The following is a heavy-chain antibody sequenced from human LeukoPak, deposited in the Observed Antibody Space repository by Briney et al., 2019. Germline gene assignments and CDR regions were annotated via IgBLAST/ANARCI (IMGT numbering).Heavy chain of an antibody. CDR3: VRESGPLDY. CDR1: GGSISSYY. J-gene: IGHJ4*02. CDR2: IKQDGSEE. V-gene: IGHV3-7*01. Sequence: PSETLSLTCTVSGGSISSYYWGWIRQPPGKGLEWVANIKQDGSEEYNVDSVKGRFTISRDNAKNSLYLHMNSLRVDDTAVYYCVRESGPLDYWGQGTLVTVSS. D-gene: IGHD2-15*01.